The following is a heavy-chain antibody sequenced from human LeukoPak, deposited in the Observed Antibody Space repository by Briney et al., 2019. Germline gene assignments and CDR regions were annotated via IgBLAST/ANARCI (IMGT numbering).Heavy chain of an antibody. Sequence: PSETLSLTCTVSGGSISSSSYYWGWIRQPPGKGLEWIGSIFYSGSTYYNPSLKSRVTISVDTSKNQFSLKLSSVTAADTAVYYCARHWEDTAMVIGLYFDYWGQGTLVTVSS. CDR2: IFYSGST. CDR3: ARHWEDTAMVIGLYFDY. V-gene: IGHV4-39*01. D-gene: IGHD5-18*01. CDR1: GGSISSSSYY. J-gene: IGHJ4*02.